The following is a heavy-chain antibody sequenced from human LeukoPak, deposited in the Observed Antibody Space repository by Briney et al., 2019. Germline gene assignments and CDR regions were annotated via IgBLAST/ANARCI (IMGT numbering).Heavy chain of an antibody. CDR1: GYTFTTYG. D-gene: IGHD5-18*01. CDR2: ISTFNGHT. J-gene: IGHJ6*03. V-gene: IGHV1-18*01. Sequence: ASVKVSCKVSGYTFTTYGISWVRQAPGHGLEWMGWISTFNGHTNYAQSRQDRVTMTTDTSTSTVYMELSSLISDDTAVYYCARVDTVNYYYYMDVWGKGTPVTVSS. CDR3: ARVDTVNYYYYMDV.